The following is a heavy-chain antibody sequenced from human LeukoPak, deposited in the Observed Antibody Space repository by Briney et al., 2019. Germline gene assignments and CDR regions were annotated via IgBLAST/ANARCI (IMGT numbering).Heavy chain of an antibody. Sequence: PSETLSLTCTVSGYSISTGYYWDWTRQPPGKGLEWIGSIYYSGSTYYNPSLKSRVTISVDTSKNQFSLKLTSVTAADTAVYYCARRSEDDFWSGSIHRYRTPETWGQGTLVTVSS. CDR3: ARRSEDDFWSGSIHRYRTPET. J-gene: IGHJ4*02. D-gene: IGHD3-3*01. V-gene: IGHV4-38-2*02. CDR1: GYSISTGYY. CDR2: IYYSGST.